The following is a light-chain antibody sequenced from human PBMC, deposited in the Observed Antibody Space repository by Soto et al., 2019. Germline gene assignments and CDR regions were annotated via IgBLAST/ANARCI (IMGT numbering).Light chain of an antibody. Sequence: EIVLTQSPGTLSLSPGERVTLSCRARQTVSRNYLGWYQQKPGQAPRLLIYATSSRATGIPDRFSGSGSGTDFTLTISRLEPEDFAVYYCQHYGGSPPYTFGQVTKLEIK. V-gene: IGKV3-20*01. J-gene: IGKJ2*01. CDR2: ATS. CDR1: QTVSRNY. CDR3: QHYGGSPPYT.